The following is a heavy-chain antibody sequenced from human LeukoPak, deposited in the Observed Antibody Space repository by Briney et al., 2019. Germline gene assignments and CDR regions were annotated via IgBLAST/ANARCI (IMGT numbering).Heavy chain of an antibody. CDR1: GGSVSSGSHY. Sequence: TSETLSLTCTVSGGSVSSGSHYWSWIRQPPGKGLEWIGYIYYSGSTNYNPSLKSRVTISVDTSKNQFSLKLSSVTAADTAVYYCARDVGATTLYNWFDPWGQGTLVTVSS. CDR2: IYYSGST. CDR3: ARDVGATTLYNWFDP. J-gene: IGHJ5*02. D-gene: IGHD1-26*01. V-gene: IGHV4-61*01.